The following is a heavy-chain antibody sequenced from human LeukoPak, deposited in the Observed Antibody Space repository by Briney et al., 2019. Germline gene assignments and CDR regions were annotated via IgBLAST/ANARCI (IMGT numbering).Heavy chain of an antibody. CDR2: VSSGSSTI. V-gene: IGHV3-48*01. Sequence: PGGSLRLSRVASGFTFSSYGMNWVRQAPGKGLELVSYVSSGSSTIFYADSVKGRFTISRDDAKSSFYLQMNSLRVEDTALYYCARMSTGYYDDYWGQGTRVTVSS. D-gene: IGHD3-9*01. J-gene: IGHJ4*02. CDR1: GFTFSSYG. CDR3: ARMSTGYYDDY.